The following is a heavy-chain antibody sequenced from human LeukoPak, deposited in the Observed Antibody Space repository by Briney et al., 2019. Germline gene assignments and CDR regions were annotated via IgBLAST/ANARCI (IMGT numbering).Heavy chain of an antibody. J-gene: IGHJ2*01. CDR3: ARDYLDWYFDL. Sequence: PGGSLRHSCAASGFTFSSYGMHWVRQAPGKGLEWVAVIWYDGSNKYYADSVKGRFTISRDNSKNTLYLQMNSLRAEDTAVYYCARDYLDWYFDLWGRGTLVTVSS. CDR2: IWYDGSNK. CDR1: GFTFSSYG. V-gene: IGHV3-33*01.